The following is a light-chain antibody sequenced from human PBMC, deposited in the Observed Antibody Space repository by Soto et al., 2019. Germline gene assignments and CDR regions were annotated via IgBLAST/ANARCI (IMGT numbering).Light chain of an antibody. CDR2: DVS. CDR1: SSDVGGYNY. J-gene: IGLJ1*01. V-gene: IGLV2-14*01. CDR3: CADAGISTYV. Sequence: QSVLTQPASVSGSPGQSITISCTGTSSDVGGYNYVSWYQQHPGKAPKLMIYDVSNRPSGVSDRFSGSKSGNTASLTISGLQAEDEADYYCCADAGISTYVFRTGTKVTVL.